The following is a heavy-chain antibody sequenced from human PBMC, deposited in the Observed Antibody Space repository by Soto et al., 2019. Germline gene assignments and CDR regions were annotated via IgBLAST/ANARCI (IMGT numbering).Heavy chain of an antibody. Sequence: QVELVQSGAEVKKPGSSVKVSCQASEDTFRNYAISWVRQAPGQGLEWMGGIIPIFGTANYAQKFQGRVTIPADTSANSVYLEKSGLRSEDTAVFYVASTKYDSSAFYYWPLGLWGRGPLVTVSS. J-gene: IGHJ2*01. CDR3: ASTKYDSSAFYYWPLGL. D-gene: IGHD3-22*01. CDR2: IIPIFGTA. V-gene: IGHV1-69*06. CDR1: EDTFRNYA.